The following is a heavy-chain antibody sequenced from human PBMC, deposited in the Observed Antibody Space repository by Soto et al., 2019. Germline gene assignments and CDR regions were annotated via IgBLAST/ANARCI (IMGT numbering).Heavy chain of an antibody. Sequence: GGSLRLSFAASGFTFNTYSMNWVRQAPGKGLEWVSSISSSSSYIYYADSVKGRFTISRDNAKNSLYLQMNSLGAEDTAVYFCSKDLNTVTTAYFQHWGQGTLVTVSS. CDR2: ISSSSSYI. J-gene: IGHJ1*01. CDR3: SKDLNTVTTAYFQH. D-gene: IGHD4-17*01. V-gene: IGHV3-21*01. CDR1: GFTFNTYS.